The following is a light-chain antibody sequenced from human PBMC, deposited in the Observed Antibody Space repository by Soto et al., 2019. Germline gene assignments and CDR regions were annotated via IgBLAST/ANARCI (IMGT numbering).Light chain of an antibody. CDR2: DAS. V-gene: IGKV1-9*01. Sequence: DIPLTQSPSFLSASVGDRVTITCRASQGINTYLPWYQQKLGKAPKVLIYDASKLHSGVPSRFSGSGSGTEFTLTCSSLQPEDFATYFCQQLNTYSSFGGGTKVEIK. J-gene: IGKJ4*01. CDR3: QQLNTYSS. CDR1: QGINTY.